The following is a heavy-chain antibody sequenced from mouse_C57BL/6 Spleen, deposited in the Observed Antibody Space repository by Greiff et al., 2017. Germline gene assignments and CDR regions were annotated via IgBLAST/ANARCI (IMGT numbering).Heavy chain of an antibody. V-gene: IGHV1-61*01. Sequence: QVQLQQPGAELVRPGSSVKLSCKASGYTFTSYWMDWVKQRPGQGLEWIGNIYPSDSETHYNQKFKDKGTLTVDKSSSTAYMQLSSLTSEDSAVYYCARFGSSPYAMDYWGQGTSVTVSS. D-gene: IGHD1-1*01. CDR1: GYTFTSYW. CDR3: ARFGSSPYAMDY. J-gene: IGHJ4*01. CDR2: IYPSDSET.